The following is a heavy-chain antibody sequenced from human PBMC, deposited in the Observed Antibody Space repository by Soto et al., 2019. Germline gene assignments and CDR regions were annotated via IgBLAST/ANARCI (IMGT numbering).Heavy chain of an antibody. CDR2: VYYRGRS. D-gene: IGHD4-17*01. Sequence: PSDTLSLTCTVSGGSVTNSSYYWGWIRQSPGKGLEWIGSVYYRGRSYSKSSVKSRVTISVDTSKNRFSLSLNSVTASDTAVYFCVSQRTTVPTQAYFDYWGPGALVT. V-gene: IGHV4-39*01. J-gene: IGHJ4*02. CDR3: VSQRTTVPTQAYFDY. CDR1: GGSVTNSSYY.